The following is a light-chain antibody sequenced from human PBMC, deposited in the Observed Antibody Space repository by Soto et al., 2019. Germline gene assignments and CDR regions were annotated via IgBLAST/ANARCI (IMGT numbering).Light chain of an antibody. Sequence: EIVLTQSPGTLSLSPGERATLSSRASQSVGSTYLAWYQQKPGQPPRLLIYGSSTRASGIPDRFSGSGSGTDFTLTISRLEPEDFAVYYCQQYGSSVWTFGQGTKVDI. CDR3: QQYGSSVWT. V-gene: IGKV3-20*01. J-gene: IGKJ1*01. CDR1: QSVGSTY. CDR2: GSS.